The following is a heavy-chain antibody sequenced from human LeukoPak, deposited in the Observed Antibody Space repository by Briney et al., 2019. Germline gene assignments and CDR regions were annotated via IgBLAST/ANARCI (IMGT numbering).Heavy chain of an antibody. D-gene: IGHD6-13*01. Sequence: GGSLRLSCAASGFIVGANYLSWVRQAPGKGLEWVSVIHNDGNTYYADSVKGRFTISRDNALNSLYLQMNSLRAEDTAIYYCARSIPYGTTWYGRSDYWGQGTLVTVSS. CDR3: ARSIPYGTTWYGRSDY. CDR1: GFIVGANY. J-gene: IGHJ4*02. CDR2: IHNDGNT. V-gene: IGHV3-53*01.